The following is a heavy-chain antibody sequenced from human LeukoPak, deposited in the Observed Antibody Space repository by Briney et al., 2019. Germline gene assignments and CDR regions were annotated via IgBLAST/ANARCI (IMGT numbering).Heavy chain of an antibody. CDR3: ARDRSAIGANWFDP. CDR1: GGSISSGSYY. Sequence: SQTLSLTCTVSGGSISSGSYYWSWIRQPAGKGLEWIGRIYTSGSTNYNPSLKSRVTISVDTSKNQFSLKLSPVTAADTAVYYCARDRSAIGANWFDPWGQGTLVTVSS. CDR2: IYTSGST. V-gene: IGHV4-61*02. J-gene: IGHJ5*02. D-gene: IGHD5-12*01.